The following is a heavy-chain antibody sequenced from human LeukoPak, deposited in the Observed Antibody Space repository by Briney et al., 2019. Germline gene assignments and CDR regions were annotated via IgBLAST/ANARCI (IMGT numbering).Heavy chain of an antibody. Sequence: SETLSLTCTVSGGSISNYYWSWIRQPPGKGLEWIGYIYYSGSTKYNPSLKSRVTISVDTSKNQLSLKLSSVTAADTAVYYCARSPRNDYGDYWGQGTLVTVSS. CDR1: GGSISNYY. V-gene: IGHV4-59*01. CDR2: IYYSGST. J-gene: IGHJ4*02. CDR3: ARSPRNDYGDY.